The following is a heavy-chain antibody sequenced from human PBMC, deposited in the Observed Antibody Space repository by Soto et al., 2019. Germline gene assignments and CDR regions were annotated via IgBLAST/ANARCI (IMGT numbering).Heavy chain of an antibody. J-gene: IGHJ4*02. D-gene: IGHD3-22*01. CDR1: GGSISSGDYY. CDR3: ATTLDDSSGYYLDY. CDR2: IYYSGST. V-gene: IGHV4-30-4*01. Sequence: SETLSLTCTVSGGSISSGDYYWSWIRQPPGKGQEWIGYIYYSGSTYYNPSLKSRVTISVDTSKNQFSLKLSSVTAADTVVYYCATTLDDSSGYYLDYWGQGTLVTVSS.